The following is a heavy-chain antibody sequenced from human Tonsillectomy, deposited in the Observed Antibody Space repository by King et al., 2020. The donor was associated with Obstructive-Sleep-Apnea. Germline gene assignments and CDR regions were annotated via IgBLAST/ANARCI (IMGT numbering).Heavy chain of an antibody. V-gene: IGHV3-23*04. CDR2: MSGRGSII. CDR1: GFRFSDYV. Sequence: VQLVESGGGLVQPGGSLRLSCAASGFRFSDYVISWVRQAPGKGLEWISAMSGRGSIINYADSVKGRFTISRDNSKNTFYLQMSSLRADDTAVYYCAPLGDYDILAGHYTWGQGTLVTVSS. D-gene: IGHD3-9*01. J-gene: IGHJ4*02. CDR3: APLGDYDILAGHYT.